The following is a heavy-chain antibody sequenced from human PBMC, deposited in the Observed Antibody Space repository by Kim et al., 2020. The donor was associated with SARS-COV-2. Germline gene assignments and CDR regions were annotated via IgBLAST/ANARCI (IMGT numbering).Heavy chain of an antibody. D-gene: IGHD7-27*01. CDR2: LFSGGGSA. CDR1: GFSVTNYF. Sequence: GGSLRLSCAASGFSVTNYFMTWVRQAPGEGLEWVSILFSGGGSAYYADLVKGRFTISRDKSKNTFNLQMNSLRPDDTAVYFCSRGSELGGPSYWGQGTL. J-gene: IGHJ4*02. CDR3: SRGSELGGPSY. V-gene: IGHV3-66*01.